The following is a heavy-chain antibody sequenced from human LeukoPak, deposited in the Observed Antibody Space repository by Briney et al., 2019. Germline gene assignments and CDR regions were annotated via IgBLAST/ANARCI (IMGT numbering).Heavy chain of an antibody. CDR2: IDGSGGTT. CDR3: AKAHCSSTSCSRADN. V-gene: IGHV3-23*01. CDR1: GFTFSDYY. J-gene: IGHJ4*02. Sequence: GGSLRLSCAASGFTFSDYYMSWIRQAPGKGLEWVSAIDGSGGTTFYADSVKGRVTISRVQSTNTVYLQMNSLRADDTAVYYCAKAHCSSTSCSRADNWGQGTLVTVSS. D-gene: IGHD2-2*01.